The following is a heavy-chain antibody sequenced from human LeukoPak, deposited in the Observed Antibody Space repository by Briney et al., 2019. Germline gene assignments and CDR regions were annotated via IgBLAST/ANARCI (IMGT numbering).Heavy chain of an antibody. V-gene: IGHV4-4*07. Sequence: SETLSLTCTVSGHSISSYSWNWIRQPAGKGLEWIGHIYITASSQNTNYNPSLASRITLSIDTSKNQFSLRLSSVTAGDTAVYYCARGRPVRSSYSYDYMDVWGKGTTVTISS. CDR2: IYITASSQNT. CDR3: ARGRPVRSSYSYDYMDV. J-gene: IGHJ6*03. CDR1: GHSISSYS. D-gene: IGHD4-17*01.